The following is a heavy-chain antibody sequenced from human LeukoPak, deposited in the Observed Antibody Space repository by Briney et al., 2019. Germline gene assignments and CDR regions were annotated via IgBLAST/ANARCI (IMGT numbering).Heavy chain of an antibody. V-gene: IGHV3-23*01. CDR2: ISGSGGST. D-gene: IGHD3-10*01. CDR1: GFTFSRYA. CDR3: ASYYYGSGSYFDYFDY. J-gene: IGHJ4*02. Sequence: GGSLRLSCAASGFTFSRYAMSWVRQAPGKGLEWVSAISGSGGSTYYADSVKGRFTISRDNSKNTLYLQMNSLRAEDTAVYYCASYYYGSGSYFDYFDYWGQGTLVTVSS.